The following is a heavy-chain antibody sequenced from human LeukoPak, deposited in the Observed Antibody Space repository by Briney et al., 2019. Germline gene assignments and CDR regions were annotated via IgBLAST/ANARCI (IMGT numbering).Heavy chain of an antibody. V-gene: IGHV4-30-2*01. Sequence: SETLSLTCTVSGGSISSGGYYWSWIRQPPGKGLEWIGYIYHSGSTYYNPSLKSRVTISVDRSKNQFSLKLSSVTAADTAVYYCAREDADTYYDFWSGHRAHWFDPWGQGTLVTVSS. CDR3: AREDADTYYDFWSGHRAHWFDP. J-gene: IGHJ5*02. D-gene: IGHD3-3*01. CDR1: GGSISSGGYY. CDR2: IYHSGST.